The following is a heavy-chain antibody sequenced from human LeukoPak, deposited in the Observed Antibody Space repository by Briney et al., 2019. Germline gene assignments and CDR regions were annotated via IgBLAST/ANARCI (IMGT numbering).Heavy chain of an antibody. D-gene: IGHD3-3*01. CDR3: ARVYYDFWSGYYYFDY. CDR2: IYPGDSDT. Sequence: GEPLKISCKGSGSRFTSYWIGWVRQLPGKGLEWMGIIYPGDSDTRYSPSFQGQVTISADKSISTAYLQWSSLKASDTAMYYCARVYYDFWSGYYYFDYWGQGTLVTVSS. J-gene: IGHJ4*02. CDR1: GSRFTSYW. V-gene: IGHV5-51*01.